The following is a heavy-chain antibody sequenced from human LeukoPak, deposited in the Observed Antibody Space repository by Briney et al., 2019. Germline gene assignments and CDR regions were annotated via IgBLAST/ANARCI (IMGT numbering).Heavy chain of an antibody. V-gene: IGHV5-51*01. D-gene: IGHD3-10*01. CDR2: IYPGDSDT. Sequence: GESLNISCKTSGYSFTSYWIGWVRQMPGKGLEWMGIIYPGDSDTRYSPSFQGQVTISADKSISTAYLQWSSLKASDSAMYYCATNTMFRGIHAFDIWGQGTMVTVSS. J-gene: IGHJ3*02. CDR3: ATNTMFRGIHAFDI. CDR1: GYSFTSYW.